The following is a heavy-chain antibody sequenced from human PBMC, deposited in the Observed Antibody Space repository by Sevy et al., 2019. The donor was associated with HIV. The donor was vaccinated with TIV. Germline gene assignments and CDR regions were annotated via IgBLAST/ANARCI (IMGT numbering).Heavy chain of an antibody. CDR2: IYYSGST. CDR3: ARDSLWGGSNYYYYGMDV. V-gene: IGHV4-59*13. J-gene: IGHJ6*02. Sequence: SETLSLTCTVSGGSISSYYWSWIRQPPGKGLEWIGYIYYSGSTNYNPSLKSRVTISVDTSKNQFSLKLGSVTAADTAVYYCARDSLWGGSNYYYYGMDVWGQGTTVTVSS. CDR1: GGSISSYY. D-gene: IGHD3-16*01.